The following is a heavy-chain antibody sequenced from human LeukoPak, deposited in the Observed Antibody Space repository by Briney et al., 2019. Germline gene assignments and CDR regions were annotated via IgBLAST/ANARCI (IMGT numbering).Heavy chain of an antibody. J-gene: IGHJ3*02. D-gene: IGHD3-22*01. CDR2: IYSGGST. Sequence: GGSLRLSCAASGFTVSSNYMSWVRQAPGKGLEWVSVIYSGGSTYYADSVKGRFTISRDNSENTLYLQMNSLRAEDTAVYYCARGNYYDSSGYRHDAFDIWGQGTMVTVSS. CDR1: GFTVSSNY. V-gene: IGHV3-66*01. CDR3: ARGNYYDSSGYRHDAFDI.